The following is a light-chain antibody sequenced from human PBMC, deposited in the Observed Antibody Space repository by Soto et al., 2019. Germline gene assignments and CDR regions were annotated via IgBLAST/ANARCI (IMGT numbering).Light chain of an antibody. CDR3: QQYKNWPHFT. Sequence: EIVMTQSPATLSVSPGERATLSCRASQSVSTKLAWYRHKPGQAPRLLIYGSSTRATGIPARFIGSGSGTAFTLTINSLQSADFAVYYCQQYKNWPHFTFGPGTTVDIK. CDR2: GSS. J-gene: IGKJ3*01. V-gene: IGKV3-15*01. CDR1: QSVSTK.